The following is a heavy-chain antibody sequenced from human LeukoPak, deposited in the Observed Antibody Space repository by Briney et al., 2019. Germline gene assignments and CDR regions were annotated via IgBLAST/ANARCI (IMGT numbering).Heavy chain of an antibody. D-gene: IGHD3-22*01. CDR2: ISAYSGNT. J-gene: IGHJ4*02. CDR3: ARGTYYYDSSGRTDFDY. V-gene: IGHV1-18*01. Sequence: ASVTVSCKASGYTFTSYGITWVRQAPGQGLEWMGWISAYSGNTDYSQKLQGRVTMTTDTSTSTAYMELRSLRSDDTAVYYCARGTYYYDSSGRTDFDYWGQGTLVTVSS. CDR1: GYTFTSYG.